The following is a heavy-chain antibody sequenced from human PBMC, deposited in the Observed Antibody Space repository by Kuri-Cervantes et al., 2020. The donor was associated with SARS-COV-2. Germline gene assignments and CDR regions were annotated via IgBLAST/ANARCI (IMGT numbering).Heavy chain of an antibody. CDR1: GFTFSSYW. J-gene: IGHJ4*02. CDR2: INSDGSST. V-gene: IGHV3-74*01. Sequence: GESLKISCAASGFTFSSYWMHWVRQAPGKGLVWASRINSDGSSTSYADSVKGRFTISRDNAKNTLYLQMNSLRAEDTAVYYCASFEVGEHWGQGTLVTVSS. CDR3: ASFEVGEH. D-gene: IGHD3-3*01.